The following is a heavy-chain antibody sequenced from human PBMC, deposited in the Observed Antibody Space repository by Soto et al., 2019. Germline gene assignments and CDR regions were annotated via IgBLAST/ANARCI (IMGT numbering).Heavy chain of an antibody. CDR3: ASTGYCSSTSCHHYYYGMDV. Sequence: GASVKVSCKASGYTFTSYAMHWVRQAPGQRLEWMGWINAGNGNTKYSQKFQGRVTITRDTSASTAYMELSSLRSEDTAVYYCASTGYCSSTSCHHYYYGMDVWGQGTTVTVSS. D-gene: IGHD2-2*01. V-gene: IGHV1-3*01. CDR1: GYTFTSYA. CDR2: INAGNGNT. J-gene: IGHJ6*02.